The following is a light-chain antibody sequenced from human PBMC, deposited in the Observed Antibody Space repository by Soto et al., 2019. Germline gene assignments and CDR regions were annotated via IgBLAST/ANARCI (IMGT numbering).Light chain of an antibody. CDR1: QSVLYNTNNKTS. Sequence: DIVMTQSPDSLAVSLGERATINCKSSQSVLYNTNNKTSLAWYQQKPGHPPKLLIYWASTRESGVPDRFTGGGSETDFTLTISSLQAEDVALYYCEQYYSTPYTFGGGTKVEIK. J-gene: IGKJ4*01. V-gene: IGKV4-1*01. CDR2: WAS. CDR3: EQYYSTPYT.